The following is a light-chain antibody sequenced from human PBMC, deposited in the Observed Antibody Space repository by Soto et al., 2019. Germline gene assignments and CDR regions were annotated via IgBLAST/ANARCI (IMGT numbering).Light chain of an antibody. V-gene: IGLV4-69*01. CDR1: SGHSSYN. J-gene: IGLJ3*02. CDR3: QTWDTGIRV. CDR2: LNSDGSH. Sequence: QSVLTQSPSASASLGASVKLTCTLSSGHSSYNIAWYQQQSEKGPRYLMKLNSDGSHTKGDGIPDRFSGSSSGAERYLTISGLQSEDEADYYCQTWDTGIRVFGGGTKLTVL.